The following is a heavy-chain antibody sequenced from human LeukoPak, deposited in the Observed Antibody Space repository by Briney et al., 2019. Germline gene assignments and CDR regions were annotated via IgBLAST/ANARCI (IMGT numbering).Heavy chain of an antibody. CDR3: ASLYSSSYRPYYYYMDV. D-gene: IGHD6-13*01. J-gene: IGHJ6*03. CDR1: GGSFSGYY. CDR2: INHSGST. V-gene: IGHV4-34*01. Sequence: SETLSLTCAVYGGSFSGYYWSWIRQPPGKGLEWIGEINHSGSTNYNPSLKSRVTISVDTSKNQFSLKLSSVTAADTAVYYCASLYSSSYRPYYYYMDVWGKGTTVTVSS.